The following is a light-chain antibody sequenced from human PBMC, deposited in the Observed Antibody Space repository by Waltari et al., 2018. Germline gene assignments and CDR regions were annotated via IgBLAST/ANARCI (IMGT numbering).Light chain of an antibody. Sequence: DIVMTQSPLSLPVTPGEPASIPCRSSQSLLHRHGYNNLEWYLQKPGQSPQLLIYWGSNRASGVPDRFSGSGSGTEFTLKISRVQSEDVGVYYCMQSLHWPPVTFGPGTRLQLK. CDR3: MQSLHWPPVT. J-gene: IGKJ5*01. CDR1: QSLLHRHGYNN. V-gene: IGKV2-28*01. CDR2: WGS.